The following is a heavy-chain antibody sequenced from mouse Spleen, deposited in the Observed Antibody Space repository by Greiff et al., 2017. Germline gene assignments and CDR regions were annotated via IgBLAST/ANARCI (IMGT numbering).Heavy chain of an antibody. CDR2: IHPNSGST. CDR3: ARGGITTATSYWYFDV. D-gene: IGHD1-2*01. J-gene: IGHJ1*01. CDR1: GYTFTSYW. Sequence: QVQLQQPGAELVKPGASVKLSCKASGYTFTSYWMHWVKQRPGQGLEWIGMIHPNSGSTNYNEKFKSKATLTVDKSSSTAYMQLSSLTSEDSAVYYCARGGITTATSYWYFDVWGAGTTVTVSS. V-gene: IGHV1-64*01.